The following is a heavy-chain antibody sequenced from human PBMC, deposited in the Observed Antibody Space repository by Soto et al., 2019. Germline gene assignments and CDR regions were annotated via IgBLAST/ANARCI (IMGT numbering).Heavy chain of an antibody. V-gene: IGHV1-2*02. CDR3: ARDLAKGGGSAGFDY. J-gene: IGHJ4*02. D-gene: IGHD2-15*01. CDR1: GYTFTGYY. CDR2: INPNSGGT. Sequence: ASVKVSCKASGYTFTGYYIHWVRQAPGQGLEWMGWINPNSGGTKYPQKFQGRVTMTRDTSIRTVYMSLTGLKSDDTAVYFCARDLAKGGGSAGFDYWGQGTLVTVSS.